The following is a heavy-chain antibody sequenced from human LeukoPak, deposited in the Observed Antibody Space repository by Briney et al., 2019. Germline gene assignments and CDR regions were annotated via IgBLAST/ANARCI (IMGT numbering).Heavy chain of an antibody. CDR3: ASLISVSNLYYFDY. J-gene: IGHJ4*02. Sequence: SETLSLTCTVSGGSISSTDYYWGWIRQPPGKGLEWIGTIYLRGSTYYNPSVKSRVTISVDTSKNHFSLNLNSVTAADTAVYYCASLISVSNLYYFDYWGQGTLVTVSS. D-gene: IGHD3-16*01. V-gene: IGHV4-39*07. CDR2: IYLRGST. CDR1: GGSISSTDYY.